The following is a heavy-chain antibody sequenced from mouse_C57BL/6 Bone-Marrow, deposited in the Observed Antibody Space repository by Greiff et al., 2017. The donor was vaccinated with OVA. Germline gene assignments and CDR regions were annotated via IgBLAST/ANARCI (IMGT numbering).Heavy chain of an antibody. CDR3: AREPDDGYLLFDY. J-gene: IGHJ2*01. Sequence: EVKLMESGGGLVKPGGSLTLSCAASGFTFSSYAMSWVRQTPEKRLEWVATISDGGSYTYYPDNVKGRFTISRDNAKNNLYLQMSHLKSEDTAMYYCAREPDDGYLLFDYWGQGTTLTVSS. V-gene: IGHV5-4*01. CDR1: GFTFSSYA. CDR2: ISDGGSYT. D-gene: IGHD2-3*01.